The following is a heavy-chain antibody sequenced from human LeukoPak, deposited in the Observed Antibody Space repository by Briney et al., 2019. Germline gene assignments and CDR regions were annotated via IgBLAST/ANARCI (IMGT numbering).Heavy chain of an antibody. CDR1: GITVSNYA. J-gene: IGHJ5*02. Sequence: PGGSLRLSCAVSGITVSNYAMSWVRQAPGKGLEWVSGISGSGATTNYAGSVKGRFTISRDNSNNALYLQMNSLRDEDTAVYYCAKDPAFGGVGWFDPWGQGTLVTVSS. CDR2: ISGSGATT. D-gene: IGHD3-16*01. CDR3: AKDPAFGGVGWFDP. V-gene: IGHV3-23*01.